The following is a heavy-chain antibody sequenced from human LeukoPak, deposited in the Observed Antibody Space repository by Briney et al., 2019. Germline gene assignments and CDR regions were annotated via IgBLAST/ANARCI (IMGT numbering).Heavy chain of an antibody. V-gene: IGHV4-4*07. Sequence: PSETLSLTCTVSGGSISSHDWTWIRQPAGKGLEWIGRIYISGSPNYNPSLKSRATMSVDTSKNQFSLKLTSVTAADTAVYYCARVSSSWYQDWYFDRWGRGTLVTVSS. J-gene: IGHJ2*01. CDR2: IYISGSP. CDR3: ARVSSSWYQDWYFDR. D-gene: IGHD6-13*01. CDR1: GGSISSHD.